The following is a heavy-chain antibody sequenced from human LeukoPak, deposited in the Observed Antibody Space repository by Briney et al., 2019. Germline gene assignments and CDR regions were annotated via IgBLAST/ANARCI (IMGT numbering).Heavy chain of an antibody. J-gene: IGHJ5*02. CDR3: ARDLGYGGNSAWFDP. D-gene: IGHD4-23*01. V-gene: IGHV1-69*13. Sequence: SVKVSCKASGGTFSSYAISWVRQAPGQGLEWMGGIIPIFGTANYAQKFQGRVTITADESTSTAYMELSSLRSENTAVYYCARDLGYGGNSAWFDPWGQGTLVTVSS. CDR2: IIPIFGTA. CDR1: GGTFSSYA.